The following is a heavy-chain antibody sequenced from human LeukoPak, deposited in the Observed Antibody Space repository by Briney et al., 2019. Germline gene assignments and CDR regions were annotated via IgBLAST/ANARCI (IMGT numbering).Heavy chain of an antibody. V-gene: IGHV4-30-4*01. CDR1: GGSISSGDYY. CDR3: ASSCSGGSCYYYYGMDV. CDR2: IYYSGST. D-gene: IGHD2-15*01. Sequence: SQTLSLTCTVSGGSISSGDYYWSWIRQPPGKGLEWIGYIYYSGSTYYNPSLKSRVTISVDTSKNQFSLKLSSVTAADTAVYYCASSCSGGSCYYYYGMDVWGQGTTVTVSS. J-gene: IGHJ6*02.